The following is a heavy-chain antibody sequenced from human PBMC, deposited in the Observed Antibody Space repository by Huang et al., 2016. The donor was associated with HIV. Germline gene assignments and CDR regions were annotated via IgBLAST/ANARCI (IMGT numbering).Heavy chain of an antibody. Sequence: VQLVQSGTEVKKPGSSVKVSCKASGGTFSRNTINWVRQAPGQGLEGMGGIIPLFGTANYAQRFQGRITITADESTTTAYLEVSSLRSEDTAVYFCARDRGITGTAGYGMDVWGQGTTVTVSS. V-gene: IGHV1-69*01. D-gene: IGHD1-7*01. CDR3: ARDRGITGTAGYGMDV. CDR2: IIPLFGTA. J-gene: IGHJ6*02. CDR1: GGTFSRNT.